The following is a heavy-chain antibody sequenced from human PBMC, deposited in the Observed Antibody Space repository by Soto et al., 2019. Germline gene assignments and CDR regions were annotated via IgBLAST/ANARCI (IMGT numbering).Heavy chain of an antibody. CDR2: IHYSGST. J-gene: IGHJ3*02. V-gene: IGHV4-30-4*01. Sequence: SETLSLTCTVSGGSISSGDYYWSWIRQPPGKGLEWIGYIHYSGSTYYNPSLKSRVTISVDTSKNQFSLKLSSVTAAEKAVYYCARAHYDILTGYPTHAFDIWGQGTMVTVSS. CDR1: GGSISSGDYY. CDR3: ARAHYDILTGYPTHAFDI. D-gene: IGHD3-9*01.